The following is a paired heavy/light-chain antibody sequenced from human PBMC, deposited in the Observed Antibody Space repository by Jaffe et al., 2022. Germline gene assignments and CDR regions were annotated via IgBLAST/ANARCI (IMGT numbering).Light chain of an antibody. V-gene: IGKV1-5*03. CDR2: KAS. J-gene: IGKJ2*01. CDR1: QSVGTW. CDR3: QQYNSYST. Sequence: IQMTQSPSTLSASVGERVTITCRASQSVGTWLAWYQQKPGKAPTVLINKASNLESGVPSRFSGSGSGTEFTLTISSLQPDDFATYYCQQYNSYSTFGQGTKVEIK.
Heavy chain of an antibody. CDR2: IKEDGSEE. CDR3: ARRKLGFCSRMSCQSYWYFDL. D-gene: IGHD2-2*01. Sequence: EVQLVGSGGGLVQPGGSLRLSCAASGFTFSDYWMSWVRQAPGKGLEWVANIKEDGSEEYYLDSVRGRFTISRDNAKNSVYLQMNSLRGEDTAVYYCARRKLGFCSRMSCQSYWYFDLWGRGALATVSS. CDR1: GFTFSDYW. J-gene: IGHJ2*01. V-gene: IGHV3-7*01.